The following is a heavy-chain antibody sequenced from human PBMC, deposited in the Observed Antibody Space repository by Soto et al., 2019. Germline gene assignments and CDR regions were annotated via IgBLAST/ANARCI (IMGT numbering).Heavy chain of an antibody. CDR1: GGNFNSFS. V-gene: IGHV1-69*06. J-gene: IGHJ5*02. CDR3: TRRGRQSANWFDP. CDR2: IIPMSGRP. Sequence: QVQLVQSGAEVKTPGSSVKVSCKASGGNFNSFSIDWLRQAPGQGLEWMGGIIPMSGRPNYAQRFQGRVTFSANKSTNTVYMEANSLPYEDTAVYYCTRRGRQSANWFDPWGQGNLVTVSS.